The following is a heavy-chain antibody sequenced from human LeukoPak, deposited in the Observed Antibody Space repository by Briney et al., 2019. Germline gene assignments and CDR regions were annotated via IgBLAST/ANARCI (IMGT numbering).Heavy chain of an antibody. CDR2: IYYSVNT. CDR1: GGSISSSTYY. D-gene: IGHD2-2*03. J-gene: IGHJ4*02. CDR3: ARLSGYCSSSTCLSY. Sequence: SETLSLTCTVSGGSISSSTYYWGWIRQPPGKGLEWIGTIYYSVNTYYNPSLKSRLTISIDTSKNQFSLKLSSLTATDTAVYYCARLSGYCSSSTCLSYWGQGTLVTVSS. V-gene: IGHV4-39*01.